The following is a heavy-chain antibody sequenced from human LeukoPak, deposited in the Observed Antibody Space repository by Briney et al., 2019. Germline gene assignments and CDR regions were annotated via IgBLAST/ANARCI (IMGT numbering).Heavy chain of an antibody. V-gene: IGHV4-39*07. CDR2: MSYGGTT. Sequence: PSETLSLTCTVSGGSISTNTYYWGWIRQPPGKGLEWIGSMSYGGTTYYNPSLKSRVTISVDTSKNQFSLKLSSVTAADTAVYYCAREYSDWSLETLNWFDPWGQGTLVTVSS. D-gene: IGHD3-9*01. J-gene: IGHJ5*02. CDR3: AREYSDWSLETLNWFDP. CDR1: GGSISTNTYY.